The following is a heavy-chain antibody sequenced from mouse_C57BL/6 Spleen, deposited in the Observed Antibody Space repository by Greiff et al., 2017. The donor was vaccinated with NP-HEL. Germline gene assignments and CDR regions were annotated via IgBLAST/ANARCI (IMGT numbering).Heavy chain of an antibody. D-gene: IGHD3-3*01. CDR3: AREGGTWAMDY. Sequence: EVKLMESGPGLVKPSQSLSLTCSVTGYSITSGYYWNWIRQFPGNKLEWMGYISYDGSNNYNPSLKNRISITRDTSKNQFFLKLNSVTTEDTATYYCAREGGTWAMDYWGQGTSVTVSS. CDR1: GYSITSGYY. CDR2: ISYDGSN. J-gene: IGHJ4*01. V-gene: IGHV3-6*01.